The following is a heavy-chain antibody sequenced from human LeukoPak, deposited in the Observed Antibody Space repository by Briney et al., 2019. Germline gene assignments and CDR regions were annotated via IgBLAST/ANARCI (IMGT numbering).Heavy chain of an antibody. CDR3: ARELWFANAPGSWLDP. CDR1: GDSISSGAYS. J-gene: IGHJ5*02. D-gene: IGHD3-10*01. CDR2: IFHTGST. V-gene: IGHV4-30-2*01. Sequence: PSQTLSLTCVVSGDSISSGAYSWSWIRQPPGKGLEWIGYIFHTGSTFYNPSLKCRVTISVDNSKNQFSLRLSSVTAADTAVYYCARELWFANAPGSWLDPWGQGTLVIVSS.